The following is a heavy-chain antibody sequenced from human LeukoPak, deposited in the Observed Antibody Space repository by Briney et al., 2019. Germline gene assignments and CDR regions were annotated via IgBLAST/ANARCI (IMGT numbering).Heavy chain of an antibody. CDR1: GFNFNKYA. CDR2: ITTTAGGT. V-gene: IGHV3-23*01. CDR3: AKVPTAEVLLWFGEYYFDY. Sequence: GGSLRLSCAASGFNFNKYAMSWVRQTPGKGLEWVSTITTTAGGTYYADSVKGRFTISRDNSKNTLYLQMNSLRAEDTAVYYCAKVPTAEVLLWFGEYYFDYWGQGTLVTVSS. D-gene: IGHD3-10*01. J-gene: IGHJ4*02.